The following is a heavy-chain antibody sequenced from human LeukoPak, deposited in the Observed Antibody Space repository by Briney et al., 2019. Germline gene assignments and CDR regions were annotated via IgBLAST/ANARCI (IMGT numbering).Heavy chain of an antibody. D-gene: IGHD6-19*01. V-gene: IGHV4-4*02. CDR3: TRSSGWWSLDY. J-gene: IGHJ4*02. CDR2: IFHTGST. Sequence: SETLSLTCTVSGDSISSSNWWNWVRLPPGKGLDWIGEIFHTGSTKYSPSLKDRVTISKDNSKNQFSLKLNSVTAADTATYYCTRSSGWWSLDYWGQGALVTVSS. CDR1: GDSISSSNW.